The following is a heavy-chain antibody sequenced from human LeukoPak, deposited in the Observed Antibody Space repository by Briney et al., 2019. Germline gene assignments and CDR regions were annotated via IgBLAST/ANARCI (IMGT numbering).Heavy chain of an antibody. CDR2: IYPGDSDT. J-gene: IGHJ4*02. V-gene: IGHV5-51*01. CDR1: GYSFTSYW. CDR3: ARRGFGSGSYWKGHFDY. D-gene: IGHD3-10*01. Sequence: ESLKISCNGSGYSFTSYWIGWVLQMPGKGLERWGIIYPGDSDTRYSPSFQGQVTISADKSISTAYLQWSSLKASDTAMYYCARRGFGSGSYWKGHFDYWGQGTLVTVSS.